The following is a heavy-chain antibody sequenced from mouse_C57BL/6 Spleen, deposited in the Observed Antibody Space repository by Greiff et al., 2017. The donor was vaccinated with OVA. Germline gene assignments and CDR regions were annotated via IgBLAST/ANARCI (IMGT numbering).Heavy chain of an antibody. CDR3: ARRDGYFDY. Sequence: LVESGAELARPGASVKLSCKASGYTFTSYGISWVKQRTGQGLEWIGEIYPRSGNTYYNEKFKGKATLTADKSSSTAYMELRSLTSEDSAVYFCARRDGYFDYWGQGTTLTVSS. J-gene: IGHJ2*01. CDR2: IYPRSGNT. D-gene: IGHD3-3*01. V-gene: IGHV1-81*01. CDR1: GYTFTSYG.